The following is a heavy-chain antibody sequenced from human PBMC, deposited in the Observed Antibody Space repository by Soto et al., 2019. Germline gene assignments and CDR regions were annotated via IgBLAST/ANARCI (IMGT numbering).Heavy chain of an antibody. CDR3: ARELNDFWSGPDAFDI. V-gene: IGHV3-33*01. D-gene: IGHD3-3*01. CDR2: IWYDGSNK. Sequence: GGSLRLSCAASGFTFSSYGMHWVRQAPGKGLEWVAVIWYDGSNKYYADSVKGRFTISRDNSKNTLYLQMNSLRAEDTAVYYCARELNDFWSGPDAFDIWGQGTMVTVSS. CDR1: GFTFSSYG. J-gene: IGHJ3*02.